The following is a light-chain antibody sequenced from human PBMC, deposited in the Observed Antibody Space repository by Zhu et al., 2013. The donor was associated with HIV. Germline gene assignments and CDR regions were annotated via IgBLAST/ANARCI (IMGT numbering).Light chain of an antibody. J-gene: IGKJ4*01. CDR2: GAS. CDR1: QSVSSSY. CDR3: QQYGSSPST. Sequence: EIVLTQSPGTLSLSPGERATLSCRASQSVSSSYLAWYQQKPGQAPRLLIYGASSRATGIPDRFSGSGSGTDFTLTISRLEPEDFAVYYCQQYGSSPSTFDGGPRWRSN. V-gene: IGKV3-20*01.